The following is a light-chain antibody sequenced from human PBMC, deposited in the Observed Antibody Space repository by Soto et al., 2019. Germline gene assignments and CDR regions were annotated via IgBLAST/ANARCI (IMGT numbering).Light chain of an antibody. CDR3: SSYTSSDTGV. J-gene: IGLJ1*01. V-gene: IGLV2-14*01. CDR1: SSDVGGYNY. Sequence: QSVLTQPASVSGSPGQSITISCTGTSSDVGGYNYVSWYQQHPGRAPKLMIYEVSTRPSGVSNRFSGSKSGNTASLTISGLQAEDEADYYCSSYTSSDTGVFGTGTKLTVL. CDR2: EVS.